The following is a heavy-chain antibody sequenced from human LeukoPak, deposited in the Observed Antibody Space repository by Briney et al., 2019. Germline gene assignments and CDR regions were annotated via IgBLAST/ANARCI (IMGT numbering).Heavy chain of an antibody. CDR2: TYYRSKWYN. CDR3: ARDKGVRYFDWLHGRTKNNWFDP. CDR1: GDSVSSNSAA. D-gene: IGHD3-9*01. V-gene: IGHV6-1*01. Sequence: SQTLSLTCAISGDSVSSNSAAWNWIRQSPSRGLEWLGRTYYRSKWYNDYAVSVKSRITINPDTSKNQFSLQLNSVTPEDTAVYYCARDKGVRYFDWLHGRTKNNWFDPWGQGTLVTVSS. J-gene: IGHJ5*02.